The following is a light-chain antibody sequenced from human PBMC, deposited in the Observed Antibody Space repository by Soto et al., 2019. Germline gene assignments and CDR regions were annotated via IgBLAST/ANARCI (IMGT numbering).Light chain of an antibody. CDR1: QNVNTY. Sequence: EIVLTQSPATLSLSPGERATLSCKASQNVNTYIAWYQHKPGQAPRLLIYDASNGATALPPRFSGSGSGTDFTFTISSLEPEDSGVYYCQQRINWPLTFGGGTKVDIK. CDR2: DAS. V-gene: IGKV3-11*01. J-gene: IGKJ4*01. CDR3: QQRINWPLT.